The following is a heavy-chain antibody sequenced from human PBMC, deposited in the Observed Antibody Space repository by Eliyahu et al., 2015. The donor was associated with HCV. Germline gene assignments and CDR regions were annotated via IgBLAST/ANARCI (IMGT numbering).Heavy chain of an antibody. J-gene: IGHJ2*01. Sequence: QLQLQESGPGLVKPSETLSLTCAVSGASVSSNNYCWGWIRQPPGKGLECIGSFCYGADTFYNPSVESRGTISVDTSKNQFSLKLNSMTAADTAVYYCARLPLVTPVLYFDLWGRGTLVTVSS. CDR3: ARLPLVTPVLYFDL. CDR2: FCYGADT. D-gene: IGHD4-23*01. CDR1: GASVSSNNYC. V-gene: IGHV4-39*01.